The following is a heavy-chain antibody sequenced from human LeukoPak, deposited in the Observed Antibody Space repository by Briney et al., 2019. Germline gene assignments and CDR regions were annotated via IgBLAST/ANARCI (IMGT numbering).Heavy chain of an antibody. V-gene: IGHV4-34*01. CDR2: INHSGST. CDR1: GGSFSGYY. J-gene: IGHJ4*02. D-gene: IGHD2-15*01. Sequence: PSETLSLTCAVYGGSFSGYYWSWIRQPPGKGLEWIGEINHSGSTNYNPSLKSRVTISVDTSKNQFSLKLSSVTAADTAVYYCARGWASRGSHVVVVAARRVYFDYWGQGTLVTVSS. CDR3: ARGWASRGSHVVVVAARRVYFDY.